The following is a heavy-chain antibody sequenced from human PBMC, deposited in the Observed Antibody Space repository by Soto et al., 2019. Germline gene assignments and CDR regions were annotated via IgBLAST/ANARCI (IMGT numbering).Heavy chain of an antibody. CDR1: GFTFSSYG. V-gene: IGHV3-30*18. D-gene: IGHD2-2*02. CDR2: ISYDGSNK. CDR3: AKTPREYRYGMDV. Sequence: QVQLVESGGGVVQPGRSLGLSCAASGFTFSSYGMHWVRQAPGKGLEWVAVISYDGSNKYYADSVKGRFTISRDNSKNTMYLPMNSLRAEDTAVYYCAKTPREYRYGMDVWGQGTTVTVSS. J-gene: IGHJ6*02.